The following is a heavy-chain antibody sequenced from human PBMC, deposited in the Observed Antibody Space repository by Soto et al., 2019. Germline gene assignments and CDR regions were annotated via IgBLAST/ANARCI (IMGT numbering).Heavy chain of an antibody. Sequence: SETLSLTCTVSGGSISSYYWSWIRQPPGKGLEWIGYIYYSGSTNYNPSLKSRVNISVDTSKNQFSLKMNTMTAADTAVYYCARHNYGSGSTYFDYWGQGTLVTVSS. V-gene: IGHV4-59*08. CDR3: ARHNYGSGSTYFDY. CDR1: GGSISSYY. CDR2: IYYSGST. J-gene: IGHJ4*02. D-gene: IGHD3-10*01.